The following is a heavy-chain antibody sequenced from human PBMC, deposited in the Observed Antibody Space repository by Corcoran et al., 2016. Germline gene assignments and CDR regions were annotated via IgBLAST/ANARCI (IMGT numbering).Heavy chain of an antibody. CDR3: ANGPTDYYDSSGFGFDP. J-gene: IGHJ5*02. D-gene: IGHD3-22*01. CDR1: GYTFTDYY. V-gene: IGHV1-69-2*01. CDR2: VDPEDGET. Sequence: EVQLVQSGAEVKKPGATVKISCKVSGYTFTDYYMHWVQQAPGKGLEWMGLVDPEDGETIYAEKFQGRVTITADTSTDTAYMELSSLRSEDTAVYYCANGPTDYYDSSGFGFDPWGQGTLVTVSS.